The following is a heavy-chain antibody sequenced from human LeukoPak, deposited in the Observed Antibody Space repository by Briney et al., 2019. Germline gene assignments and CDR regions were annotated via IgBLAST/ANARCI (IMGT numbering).Heavy chain of an antibody. CDR2: IYYSGST. V-gene: IGHV4-39*01. J-gene: IGHJ4*02. Sequence: SETLSLTCTVSGGSISSSSYHWGWIRQPPGKGLEWIGSIYYSGSTYYNPSLKSRVTISVDTSKNQFSLKLSSVTAADTAVYYCARRTAADGAQDYWGQGTLVTVSS. CDR1: GGSISSSSYH. CDR3: ARRTAADGAQDY. D-gene: IGHD6-13*01.